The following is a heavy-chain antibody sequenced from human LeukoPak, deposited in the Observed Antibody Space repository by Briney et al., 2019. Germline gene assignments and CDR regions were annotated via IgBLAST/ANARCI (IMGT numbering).Heavy chain of an antibody. CDR3: ARSPGGIYSGYEFDY. Sequence: SENLSLTCTVSGVSISSGGYYWSWIRQPPGKGLEWIGYIYYSGSTNYNPSLKSRVTISVDTSKNQFSLKLSSVTAADTAVYYCARSPGGIYSGYEFDYWGQGTLVTVSS. CDR1: GVSISSGGYY. D-gene: IGHD5-12*01. J-gene: IGHJ4*02. V-gene: IGHV4-61*08. CDR2: IYYSGST.